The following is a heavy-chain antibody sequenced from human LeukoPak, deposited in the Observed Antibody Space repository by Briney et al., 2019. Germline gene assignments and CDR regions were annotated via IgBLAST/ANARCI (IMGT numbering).Heavy chain of an antibody. V-gene: IGHV3-7*01. Sequence: GGSLRLSCAASGFTFTNDFMTWVRQAPGKGLEWVANMRVDGSDIHYADSVKGRFTISSDNARNSLYLQMNSLRVEDTAVYYCARVLPADFWSGNSIYYYYYMDVWAKGPRSPSP. CDR1: GFTFTNDF. CDR3: ARVLPADFWSGNSIYYYYYMDV. J-gene: IGHJ6*03. CDR2: MRVDGSDI. D-gene: IGHD3-3*01.